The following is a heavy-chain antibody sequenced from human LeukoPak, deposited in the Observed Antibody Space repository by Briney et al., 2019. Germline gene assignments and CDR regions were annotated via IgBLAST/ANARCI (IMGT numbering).Heavy chain of an antibody. V-gene: IGHV1-69*13. Sequence: ASVKVSCKASGGTFSSYAISWVRQAPGQGLEWMGGIIPIFGTANYAQKFQGRVTITADESTSTAHMELSSLRSEDTAVYYCARQYWNYFIRDAFDIWGHGTIVTVSS. CDR2: IIPIFGTA. CDR1: GGTFSSYA. J-gene: IGHJ3*02. D-gene: IGHD1-7*01. CDR3: ARQYWNYFIRDAFDI.